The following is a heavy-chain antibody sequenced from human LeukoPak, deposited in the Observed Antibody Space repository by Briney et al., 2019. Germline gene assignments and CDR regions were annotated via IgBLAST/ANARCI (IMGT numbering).Heavy chain of an antibody. D-gene: IGHD5-18*01. CDR3: VRDGEYSHGIDFDY. CDR1: GFIFSDYY. J-gene: IGHJ4*02. CDR2: TNGDGSDT. Sequence: GGSLRLSCAASGFIFSDYYMSWIRQAPGKGLVWVSRTNGDGSDTSYADSVKGRFTISRDSATNTLYLQMNSLRAEDTAIYYCVRDGEYSHGIDFDYWGQGTLVTVSP. V-gene: IGHV3-74*01.